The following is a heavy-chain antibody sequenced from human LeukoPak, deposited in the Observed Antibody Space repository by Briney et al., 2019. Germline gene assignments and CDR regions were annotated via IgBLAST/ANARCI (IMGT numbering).Heavy chain of an antibody. CDR1: GFTFSRDW. V-gene: IGHV3-74*01. CDR3: ATSGSGGNYPLDY. D-gene: IGHD1-26*01. Sequence: GGSLRLSCAASGFTFSRDWMYWVRQAPGKGLVWLSRINSDGSSTAYADSVKGRFTISRDNAKNSLFLQVNSLRAEDTALYYCATSGSGGNYPLDYWGQASLVTVAS. CDR2: INSDGSST. J-gene: IGHJ4*02.